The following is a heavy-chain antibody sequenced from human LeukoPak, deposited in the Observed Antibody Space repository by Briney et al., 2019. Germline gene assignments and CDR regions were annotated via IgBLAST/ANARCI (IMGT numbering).Heavy chain of an antibody. D-gene: IGHD2-15*01. J-gene: IGHJ4*02. Sequence: ASVTVSCKASGGTFSSYAISWVRQAPGQGLEWMGGIIPIFGTANYAQKFQGRVTITADESTSTAYMELSSLRSEDTAVYYCARYGGYCSGGSCPYYFDYWGQGTLVTVSS. CDR1: GGTFSSYA. V-gene: IGHV1-69*13. CDR3: ARYGGYCSGGSCPYYFDY. CDR2: IIPIFGTA.